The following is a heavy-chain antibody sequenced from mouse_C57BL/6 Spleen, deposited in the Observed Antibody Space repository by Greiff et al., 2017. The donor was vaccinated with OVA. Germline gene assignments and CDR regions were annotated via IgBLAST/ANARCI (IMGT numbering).Heavy chain of an antibody. J-gene: IGHJ4*01. D-gene: IGHD2-10*01. CDR2: IRSKSNNYAT. V-gene: IGHV10-1*01. CDR1: GFSFNTYA. CDR3: VRQGLLYAMDY. Sequence: EVQLVESGGGLVQPKGSLKLSCAASGFSFNTYAMNWVRQAPGKGLEWVARIRSKSNNYATYYADSVKDRFTISRDDSESMLYLQMNNLKTEDTAMYYCVRQGLLYAMDYWGQGTSVTVSS.